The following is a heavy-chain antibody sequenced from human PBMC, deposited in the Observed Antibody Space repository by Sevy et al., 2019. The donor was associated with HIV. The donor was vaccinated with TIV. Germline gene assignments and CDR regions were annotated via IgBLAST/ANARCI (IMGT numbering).Heavy chain of an antibody. CDR3: VRAVATNGSF. V-gene: IGHV3-7*01. CDR2: INHNGSVT. D-gene: IGHD2-15*01. J-gene: IGHJ4*02. Sequence: GGSLRLSCAASGFSLSSYWMNWDRQTPGKGLEWVASINHNGSVTYYVDSVKGRFTISRDNTRNFLYLQMTSLRVEDTALYYCVRAVATNGSFWGQGTLVTVSS. CDR1: GFSLSSYW.